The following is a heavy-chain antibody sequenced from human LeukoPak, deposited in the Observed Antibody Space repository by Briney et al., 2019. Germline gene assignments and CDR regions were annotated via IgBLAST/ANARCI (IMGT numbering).Heavy chain of an antibody. Sequence: PSETLSLTCTVSGGSISSYYWSWIRQPAGKGLEWIGRIYTSGSTNYNPSLKSRVTMSVGTSKNQFSLKLSSVTAADTAVYYCARDTLIPYDMVRGPKGGFDPWGQGTLVTVSS. CDR1: GGSISSYY. J-gene: IGHJ5*02. CDR2: IYTSGST. D-gene: IGHD3-10*01. V-gene: IGHV4-4*07. CDR3: ARDTLIPYDMVRGPKGGFDP.